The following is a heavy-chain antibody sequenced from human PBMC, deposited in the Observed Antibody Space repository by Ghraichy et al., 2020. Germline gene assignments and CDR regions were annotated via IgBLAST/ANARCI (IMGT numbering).Heavy chain of an antibody. V-gene: IGHV4-34*01. D-gene: IGHD3-22*01. J-gene: IGHJ4*02. CDR3: ARGAQLYDSSGYYYGQLDY. CDR2: INHSGST. CDR1: GGSFSGYY. Sequence: SETLSLTCAVYGGSFSGYYWSWIRQPPGKGLEWIGEINHSGSTNYNPSLKSRVTISVDTSKNQFSLKLSSVTAADTAVYYCARGAQLYDSSGYYYGQLDYWGQGTLVTVSS.